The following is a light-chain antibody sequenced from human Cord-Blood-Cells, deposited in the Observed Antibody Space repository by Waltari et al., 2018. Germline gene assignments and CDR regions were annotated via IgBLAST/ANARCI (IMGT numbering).Light chain of an antibody. J-gene: IGLJ3*02. CDR2: DVS. CDR1: SSDVGGYNS. CDR3: SSYTSSSTRV. Sequence: QSALTQPASVSGSPGQAITIPCTGTSSDVGGYNSVSWYQQHPGKAPKLMIYDVSNRPSGVSNRFSGSKSGNTASLTISGLQAEDEADYYCSSYTSSSTRVFGGWTKLTVL. V-gene: IGLV2-14*01.